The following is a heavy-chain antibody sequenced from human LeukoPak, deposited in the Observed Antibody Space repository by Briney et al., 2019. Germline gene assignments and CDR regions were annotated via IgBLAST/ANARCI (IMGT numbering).Heavy chain of an antibody. CDR3: AREPTAGQLGDEGV. Sequence: ASVKVSCKASGGTFSSYAISWVRQAPGQGLEWMGGIIPIFGTANYAQKFQGRVTITTDESTSTAYMELSSLRSEDTAVYYCAREPTAGQLGDEGVWGKGTTVTVSS. CDR2: IIPIFGTA. CDR1: GGTFSSYA. J-gene: IGHJ6*04. D-gene: IGHD6-6*01. V-gene: IGHV1-69*05.